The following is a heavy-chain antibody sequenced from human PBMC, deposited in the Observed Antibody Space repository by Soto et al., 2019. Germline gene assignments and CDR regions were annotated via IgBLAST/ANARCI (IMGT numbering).Heavy chain of an antibody. CDR3: ARETPPDGAVSGTVDY. CDR1: GFIFSSYS. V-gene: IGHV3-21*01. Sequence: EVQLVESGGGPVKPGGSLRLSCAASGFIFSSYSMNWVRQAPGKGLEWVSSISGGSSSIYYADSVKGRFTISRDNAKSSLYLQMHSLRAEDTAVFYCARETPPDGAVSGTVDYWGQGTLVTVSS. CDR2: ISGGSSSI. J-gene: IGHJ4*02. D-gene: IGHD6-19*01.